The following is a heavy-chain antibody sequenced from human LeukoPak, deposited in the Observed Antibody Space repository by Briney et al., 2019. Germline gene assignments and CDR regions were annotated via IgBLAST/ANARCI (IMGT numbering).Heavy chain of an antibody. J-gene: IGHJ4*02. Sequence: SETLSLTCTVSGDSISGYYWSWIRQCPDKGLEWMGNIYDGGSTNYNPSLMSRVTISVDTSKNQLSLSLKSVTAADTALYYCARRIVDSGYDCLDYWGQGTPVTVSS. D-gene: IGHD5-12*01. CDR2: IYDGGST. V-gene: IGHV4-59*01. CDR1: GDSISGYY. CDR3: ARRIVDSGYDCLDY.